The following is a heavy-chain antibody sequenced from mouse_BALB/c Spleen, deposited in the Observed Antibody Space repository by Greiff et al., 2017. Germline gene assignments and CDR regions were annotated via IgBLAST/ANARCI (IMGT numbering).Heavy chain of an antibody. Sequence: DVQLQESGPSLVKPSQTLSLTCSVTGDSITSGYWNWIRKFPGNKLKYMGYISYSGSTYYNPSLKSRISITRDTSKNQYYLQLNSVTTEDTATYYCARSLYVNYYAMDYWGQGTSVTVSS. J-gene: IGHJ4*01. V-gene: IGHV3-8*02. CDR3: ARSLYVNYYAMDY. CDR1: GDSITSGY. D-gene: IGHD2-1*01. CDR2: ISYSGST.